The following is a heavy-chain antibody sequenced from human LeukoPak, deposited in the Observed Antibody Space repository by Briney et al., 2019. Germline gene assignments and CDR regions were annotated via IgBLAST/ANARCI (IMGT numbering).Heavy chain of an antibody. CDR3: VRGGTYWTVS. CDR2: IKPDGSEK. V-gene: IGHV3-7*01. J-gene: IGHJ5*01. Sequence: GGSLRLSCAASGFVFSASYMSWVRKAPGEGLEWVATIKPDGSEKYHVDSVSGRFTISRDNTNDSLFLQMNSLRIDDTAVYYCVRGGTYWTVSWGQGTLVNVS. CDR1: GFVFSASY.